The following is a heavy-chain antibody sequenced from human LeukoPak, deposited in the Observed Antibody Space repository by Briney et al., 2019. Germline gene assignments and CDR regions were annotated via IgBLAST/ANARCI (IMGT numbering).Heavy chain of an antibody. J-gene: IGHJ3*01. CDR3: ARGFYDSSGYSHDAFDV. D-gene: IGHD3-22*01. CDR2: MNPTGSKT. V-gene: IGHV1-8*01. CDR1: GYTFTSYTSYD. Sequence: ASVKVSCKASGYTFTSYTSYDINWVRQASGQGLEWMGWMNPTGSKTGYAQMFQGRVTMTWDTSLNTVYMELSGLTSEDAAVYYCARGFYDSSGYSHDAFDVWGQGSMVTVSS.